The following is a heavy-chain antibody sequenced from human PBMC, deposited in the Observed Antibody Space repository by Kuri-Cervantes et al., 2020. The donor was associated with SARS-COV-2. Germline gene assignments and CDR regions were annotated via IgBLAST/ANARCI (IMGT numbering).Heavy chain of an antibody. CDR3: ARAVTDDSSGYKYYFDY. J-gene: IGHJ4*02. V-gene: IGHV1-69*05. Sequence: SVKVSCKASGGTFSSYAISRVRQAPGQGLEWMGGIIPIFGTANYAQKFQGRVTITTDESTSTAYMELSSLRSEGTAVYYCARAVTDDSSGYKYYFDYWGQGTLVTVSS. D-gene: IGHD3-22*01. CDR2: IIPIFGTA. CDR1: GGTFSSYA.